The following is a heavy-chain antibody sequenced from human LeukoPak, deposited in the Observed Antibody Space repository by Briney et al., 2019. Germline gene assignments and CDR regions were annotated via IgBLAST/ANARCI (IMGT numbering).Heavy chain of an antibody. CDR1: GFTFDDYA. V-gene: IGHV3-9*01. J-gene: IGHJ4*02. D-gene: IGHD3-22*01. Sequence: GGSLRLSCAASGFTFDDYAMHWVRQAPGKGLEWVSGINWNSGSIGYADSVKGRFTISRDSAKKSLYLQMNSLRAEDTAVYYCAADYYDSSGENSPFDYWGQGTLVTVSS. CDR2: INWNSGSI. CDR3: AADYYDSSGENSPFDY.